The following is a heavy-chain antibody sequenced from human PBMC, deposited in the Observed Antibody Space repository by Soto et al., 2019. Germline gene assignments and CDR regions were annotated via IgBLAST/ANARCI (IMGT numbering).Heavy chain of an antibody. CDR3: ARESYDILTGYYSFDY. J-gene: IGHJ4*02. Sequence: EASVKVSCKASGYTFTSYGISWVRQAPGQGLEWMGWISAYNGNTNYAQKLQGRVTMTTDTSTSTAYMELRSLRSDDTAVYYCARESYDILTGYYSFDYWGQGTLVTVSS. CDR1: GYTFTSYG. D-gene: IGHD3-9*01. V-gene: IGHV1-18*01. CDR2: ISAYNGNT.